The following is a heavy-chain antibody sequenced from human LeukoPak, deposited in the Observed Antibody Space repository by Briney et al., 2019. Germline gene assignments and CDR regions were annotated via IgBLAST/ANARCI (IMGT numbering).Heavy chain of an antibody. D-gene: IGHD6-13*01. CDR3: ARDSAGNDY. Sequence: PGGSLRLSCAASGFTFSSYWMSWVRQAPGKGLEWVANINEDGSEKYYVDSVKGRFTISRDNAKNSLYLQMNSLRAEDTAMYYCARDSAGNDYWGQGALVTVSS. CDR2: INEDGSEK. CDR1: GFTFSSYW. V-gene: IGHV3-7*01. J-gene: IGHJ4*02.